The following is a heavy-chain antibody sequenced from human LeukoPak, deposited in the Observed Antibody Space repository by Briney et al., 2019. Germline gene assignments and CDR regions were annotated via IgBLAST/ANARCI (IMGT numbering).Heavy chain of an antibody. D-gene: IGHD5-24*01. CDR1: GFTFSSYA. CDR3: AKTKMARRAVYYYYMDV. V-gene: IGHV3-23*01. Sequence: GGSLRLSCAASGFTFSSYAMSWVRQAPGKGLEWVSAIIGSGGSTYYADSVKGRFTISRDNSKNTLYLQMNSLRAEDTAVYYCAKTKMARRAVYYYYMDVWGKGTTVTVSS. CDR2: IIGSGGST. J-gene: IGHJ6*03.